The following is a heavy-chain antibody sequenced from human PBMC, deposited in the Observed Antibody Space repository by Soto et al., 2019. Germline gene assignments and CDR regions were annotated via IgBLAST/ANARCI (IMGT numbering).Heavy chain of an antibody. Sequence: GGSLRLSCAASGFTFSSCGMHWVRQAPGKGLEWVAVIWYDGSNKYYADSVKGRFTISRDNSKNTLYLQMNSLRAEDTAVYYCARERFLEWLFFDYWGQGTLVTVSS. CDR2: IWYDGSNK. D-gene: IGHD3-3*01. CDR3: ARERFLEWLFFDY. J-gene: IGHJ4*02. CDR1: GFTFSSCG. V-gene: IGHV3-33*01.